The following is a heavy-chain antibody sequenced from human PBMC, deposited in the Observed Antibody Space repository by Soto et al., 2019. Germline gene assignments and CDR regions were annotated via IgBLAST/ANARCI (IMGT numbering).Heavy chain of an antibody. CDR3: ASRSGYYPDYYYYGMDV. CDR1: GFTFSSYW. D-gene: IGHD3-3*01. CDR2: IKQDGSEK. V-gene: IGHV3-7*01. J-gene: IGHJ6*02. Sequence: GGSLRLSCAASGFTFSSYWMSWVRQAPGKGLEWVANIKQDGSEKYYADTVKGRFTISRDNSKNTLYLQMNSLRAEDTAVYYCASRSGYYPDYYYYGMDVWGQGTTVTVSS.